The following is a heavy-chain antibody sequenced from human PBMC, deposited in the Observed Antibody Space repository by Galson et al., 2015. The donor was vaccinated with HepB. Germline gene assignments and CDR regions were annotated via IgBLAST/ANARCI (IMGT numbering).Heavy chain of an antibody. CDR2: ITSNGGST. CDR3: AKGYGLFDL. V-gene: IGHV3-23*01. Sequence: SLRLSCAASGFSFGDTAMPWVRQAPGQGLEWVSGITSNGGSTFYAESVKGRYTISRDNSKNTLSLQLNSVRAEDTAVYYCAKGYGLFDLWGQGTLVTVSS. J-gene: IGHJ5*02. D-gene: IGHD5-18*01. CDR1: GFSFGDTA.